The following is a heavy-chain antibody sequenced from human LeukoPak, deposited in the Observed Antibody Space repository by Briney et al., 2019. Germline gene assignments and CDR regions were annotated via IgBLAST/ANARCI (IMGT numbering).Heavy chain of an antibody. D-gene: IGHD2-2*01. V-gene: IGHV3-11*01. CDR2: ISSSGSTI. CDR3: ARLTRIYCSSTSCYHTYYYYYMDV. J-gene: IGHJ6*03. Sequence: GGSLRLSCAASGFTFSDYYMSWLRQAPGKGLEWVSYISSSGSTIYYADSVKGRFTISRDNAKNSLYLQMNSLRAEDTAVYYCARLTRIYCSSTSCYHTYYYYYMDVWGKGTTVTVSS. CDR1: GFTFSDYY.